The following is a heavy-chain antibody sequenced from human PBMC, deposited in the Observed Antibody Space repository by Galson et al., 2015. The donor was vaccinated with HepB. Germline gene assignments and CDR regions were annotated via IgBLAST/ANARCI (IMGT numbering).Heavy chain of an antibody. J-gene: IGHJ5*02. CDR2: INPHNRYT. Sequence: SVKVSCKASGYTFSGYSITWVRQAPGQGLEWVGWINPHNRYTNYAQNFQGRVTMTTDTSTSTAYMELRSLRSDDTAVYYCARGALVVAVGATENNWFDPWGRGTLVTVSS. CDR1: GYTFSGYS. D-gene: IGHD2-15*01. V-gene: IGHV1-18*01. CDR3: ARGALVVAVGATENNWFDP.